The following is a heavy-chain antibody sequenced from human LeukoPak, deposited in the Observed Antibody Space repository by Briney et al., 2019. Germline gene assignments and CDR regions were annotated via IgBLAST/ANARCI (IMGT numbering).Heavy chain of an antibody. V-gene: IGHV3-30*03. CDR2: ISYDGSNK. CDR1: GFTFSSYG. J-gene: IGHJ6*02. Sequence: PGGSLRLSCAASGFTFSSYGMHWVRQAPGKGLEWVAVISYDGSNKYYADSVKGRFTISRDNSKNTLYLQMNSLRAEDTAVYYCARDYGTDYYYGMDVWGQGTTVTVSS. CDR3: ARDYGTDYYYGMDV. D-gene: IGHD3/OR15-3a*01.